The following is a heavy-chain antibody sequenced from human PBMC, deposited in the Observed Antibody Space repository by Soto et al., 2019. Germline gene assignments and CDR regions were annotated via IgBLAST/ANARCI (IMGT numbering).Heavy chain of an antibody. D-gene: IGHD3-3*02. J-gene: IGHJ4*02. V-gene: IGHV4-61*01. CDR3: AINTLASTALFGCIDY. CDR1: GGSVNTPNYY. CDR2: VYYNGNT. Sequence: SETLSLTCTISGGSVNTPNYYWTWIRQPPGKGLEWIGYVYYNGNTHYNPSLKSRVTISLDTSKNQFSLKLASVAAADTAVYFCAINTLASTALFGCIDYWGQGTLVTVSS.